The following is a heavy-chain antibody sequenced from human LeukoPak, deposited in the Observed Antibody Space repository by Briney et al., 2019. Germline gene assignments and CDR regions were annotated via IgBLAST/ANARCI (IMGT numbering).Heavy chain of an antibody. CDR3: AIGDGVYSSSWPPWGD. CDR2: INPNSGGT. V-gene: IGHV1-2*02. Sequence: ASVKVSCKASGYTFTGYYMHWVRQAPGQGLEWMGWINPNSGGTNYAQKFQGRVTMTRDTSISTAYMELSRLRSDDTAVYYCAIGDGVYSSSWPPWGDWGQGTLVTVSS. CDR1: GYTFTGYY. D-gene: IGHD6-13*01. J-gene: IGHJ4*02.